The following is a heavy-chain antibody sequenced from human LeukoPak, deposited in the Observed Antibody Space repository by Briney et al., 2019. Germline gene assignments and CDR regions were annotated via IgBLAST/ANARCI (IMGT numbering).Heavy chain of an antibody. CDR3: ASTSSGWYAGYDY. V-gene: IGHV4-59*01. D-gene: IGHD6-19*01. CDR1: GGSISSYY. CDR2: IYYSGST. Sequence: SETLSLTCTVSGGSISSYYWSWIRQPAGNGLEWIGYIYYSGSTNYNPSLKSRVTISVDTSKNQFSLKLSSVTAADTAVYYCASTSSGWYAGYDYWGQGTLVTVSS. J-gene: IGHJ4*02.